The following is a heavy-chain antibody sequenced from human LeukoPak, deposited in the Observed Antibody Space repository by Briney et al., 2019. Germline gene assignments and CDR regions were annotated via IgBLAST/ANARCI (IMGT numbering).Heavy chain of an antibody. CDR2: IRYDGSNK. J-gene: IGHJ4*02. V-gene: IGHV3-30*02. Sequence: PGGSLRLSCAASGFTFSSYGMHWARQAPGKGLEWVAFIRYDGSNKYYADSVKGRFTISRDNSKNTLYLQMNSLRAEDTAVYYCARSGQLVHCFDYWGQGTLVTVSS. D-gene: IGHD6-6*01. CDR1: GFTFSSYG. CDR3: ARSGQLVHCFDY.